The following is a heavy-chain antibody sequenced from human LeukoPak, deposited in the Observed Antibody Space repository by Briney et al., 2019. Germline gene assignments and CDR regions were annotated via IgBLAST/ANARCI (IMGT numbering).Heavy chain of an antibody. CDR2: IKQDGSEK. J-gene: IGHJ6*03. V-gene: IGHV3-7*01. CDR3: ARGLGSCYTSCYYYMDV. Sequence: GGSLRLSCAASGFTFSTYNMNWVRQAPGKGLEWVANIKQDGSEKYYVDSVKGRFTISRDNAKNSLYLQMNSLRAEDTAVYYCARGLGSCYTSCYYYMDVWGKGTTVTVSS. CDR1: GFTFSTYN. D-gene: IGHD2-15*01.